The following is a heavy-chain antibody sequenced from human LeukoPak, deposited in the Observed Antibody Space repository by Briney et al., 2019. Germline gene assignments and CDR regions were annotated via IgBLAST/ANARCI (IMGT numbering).Heavy chain of an antibody. D-gene: IGHD5-12*01. CDR3: ARGPSGYHNT. Sequence: GGSLRLSCAASGFTFSSYGMHWVRQAPGKGLEWVASIRFDGSHKSYADSVKGRFTISRDYSKNTLYLQMNSLRAEDTAVYYCARGPSGYHNTGGQGTLVTVSS. J-gene: IGHJ4*02. CDR2: IRFDGSHK. V-gene: IGHV3-30*02. CDR1: GFTFSSYG.